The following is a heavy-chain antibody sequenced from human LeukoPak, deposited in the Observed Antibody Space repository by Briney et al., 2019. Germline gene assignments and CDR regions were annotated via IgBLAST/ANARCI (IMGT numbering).Heavy chain of an antibody. J-gene: IGHJ6*03. CDR1: GYTFTGYY. D-gene: IGHD5-18*01. CDR3: ARDHADTAMSRYYYYMDV. V-gene: IGHV1-2*02. CDR2: INPSSGGT. Sequence: ASVKVSCKASGYTFTGYYMHWVRQAPGQGLEWMGWINPSSGGTNYAQKFQGRVTMTRDTSISTAYMELSRLRSDDTAVYYCARDHADTAMSRYYYYMDVWGKGTTVTVSS.